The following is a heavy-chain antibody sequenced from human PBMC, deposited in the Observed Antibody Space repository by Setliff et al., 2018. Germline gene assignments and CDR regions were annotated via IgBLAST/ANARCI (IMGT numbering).Heavy chain of an antibody. CDR1: GYSISSGYY. D-gene: IGHD1-26*01. Sequence: PSETLSLTCTVSGYSISSGYYWGWIRQPPGKGLEWIGIIYHSGSTNYNPSLKSRVTISVDTSKNQFSLKLSSVTAADTAVYYCARKGISALSGAFDMWGQGTMVTVSS. J-gene: IGHJ3*02. V-gene: IGHV4-38-2*02. CDR2: IYHSGST. CDR3: ARKGISALSGAFDM.